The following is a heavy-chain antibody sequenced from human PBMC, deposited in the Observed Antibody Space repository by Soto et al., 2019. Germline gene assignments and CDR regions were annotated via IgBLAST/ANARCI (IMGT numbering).Heavy chain of an antibody. D-gene: IGHD3-10*01. CDR2: INPNSGGT. CDR1: GYTFTGYY. Sequence: ASVKVSCKASGYTFTGYYMHWVRQAPGQGLEWMGWINPNSGGTNYAQKFQGRVTMTRDTSISTAYMELSRLRSDDTAVYYCARDTQGITMVRGVIPYCDYWGQGTLVTVSS. CDR3: ARDTQGITMVRGVIPYCDY. J-gene: IGHJ4*02. V-gene: IGHV1-2*02.